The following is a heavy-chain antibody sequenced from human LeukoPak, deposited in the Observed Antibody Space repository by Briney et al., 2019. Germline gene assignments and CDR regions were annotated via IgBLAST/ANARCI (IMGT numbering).Heavy chain of an antibody. V-gene: IGHV3-11*04. Sequence: GGSLRLSCAASGFTFSDYYMSWIRQAPGKGLEWVSCISSSGVTIYYADSLKGRFTISRDNAKKTLYLQMDSLRVDDTALYYCAREVTMLTSDYYFDLWGRGTLVTVSS. D-gene: IGHD4-17*01. CDR3: AREVTMLTSDYYFDL. CDR2: ISSSGVTI. J-gene: IGHJ2*01. CDR1: GFTFSDYY.